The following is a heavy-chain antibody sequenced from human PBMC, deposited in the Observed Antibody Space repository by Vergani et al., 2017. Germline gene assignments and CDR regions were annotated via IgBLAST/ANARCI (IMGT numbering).Heavy chain of an antibody. V-gene: IGHV3-23*01. D-gene: IGHD3-10*01. CDR2: ISSGGGDI. J-gene: IGHJ1*01. CDR1: GFTFDTYT. Sequence: EVQLLESGGGLVQPGGSRRLSCAGAGFTFDTYTMAYVRKAPGKGLEWVATISSGGGDIFYADSVKGRFTISRENSKNTLFLQMNSLKDEDTAVYYCKTAWGLYYLHGEYFQYWGRGTLVAVSS. CDR3: KTAWGLYYLHGEYFQY.